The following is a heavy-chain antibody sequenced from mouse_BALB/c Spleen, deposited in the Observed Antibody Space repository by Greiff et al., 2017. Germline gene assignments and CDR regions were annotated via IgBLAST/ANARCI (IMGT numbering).Heavy chain of an antibody. CDR3: ARYYGSLGWFAY. D-gene: IGHD1-1*01. Sequence: QVQLQQPGAELVKPGASVKLSCKASGYTFTSYWMHWVKQRPGQGLEWIGEINPSNGRTNYNEKFKSKATLTVDKSSSTAYMQLSSLTSEDSAVYYCARYYGSLGWFAYWGQGTRGGVSA. CDR1: GYTFTSYW. V-gene: IGHV1S81*02. CDR2: INPSNGRT. J-gene: IGHJ3*01.